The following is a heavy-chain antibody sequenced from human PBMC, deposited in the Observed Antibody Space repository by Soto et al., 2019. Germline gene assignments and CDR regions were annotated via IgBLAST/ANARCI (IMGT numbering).Heavy chain of an antibody. CDR2: IKQDGSEK. V-gene: IGHV3-7*03. J-gene: IGHJ4*02. CDR3: ATVAYGDGLAY. D-gene: IGHD4-17*01. Sequence: EVQLVESGGGLVQPGGSLRLSCAASGFTFSSYWMSWVRQAPGKGLEWVANIKQDGSEKYYVDSVKGRFTISRDNAKNSLYLQMKSLRAEDTAVYYCATVAYGDGLAYWGQGTLVTVSS. CDR1: GFTFSSYW.